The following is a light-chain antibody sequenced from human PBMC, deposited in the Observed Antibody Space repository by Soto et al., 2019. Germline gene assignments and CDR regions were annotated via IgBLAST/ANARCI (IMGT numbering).Light chain of an antibody. V-gene: IGLV2-14*03. CDR1: ISDVGSYNY. J-gene: IGLJ1*01. CDR2: DVS. Sequence: QSVLTQPASVSGSPGQSITISCTGTISDVGSYNYVSWYQQYPGKAPKLMIYDVSTRPSGVSDRFSGSKSGNTASLTISGLRAEDEADYYCGSYTTSSTYVFGTGTKVTVL. CDR3: GSYTTSSTYV.